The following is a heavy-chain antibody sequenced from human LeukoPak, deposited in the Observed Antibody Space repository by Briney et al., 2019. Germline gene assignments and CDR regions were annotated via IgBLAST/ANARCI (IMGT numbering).Heavy chain of an antibody. CDR3: AKRYGTSGFNWFDP. CDR2: ISGNGDST. Sequence: GGSLRLSCAASGFTFSSYALSWVRQAPGKGLEWVSTISGNGDSTYYADSVKGRFTISRDNSKNTLYLQMNSLRAEDTAVYYCAKRYGTSGFNWFDPWGQGTLITVSS. V-gene: IGHV3-23*01. D-gene: IGHD6-19*01. J-gene: IGHJ5*02. CDR1: GFTFSSYA.